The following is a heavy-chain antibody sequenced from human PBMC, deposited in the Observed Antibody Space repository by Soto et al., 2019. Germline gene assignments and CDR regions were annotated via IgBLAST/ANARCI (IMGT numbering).Heavy chain of an antibody. CDR3: ANDWGSSGLFNWFDP. J-gene: IGHJ5*02. Sequence: QVQLVESGGGVVQPGRSLRLSCVASGFTLSNTGMHWVRQAPGKGLEWVAMIAHDGSNTYYGDSVKGRLTISRDNSGNTLYLQMDILKPEHTSVFYGANDWGSSGLFNWFDPWAREPWSPSPQ. V-gene: IGHV3-30*18. CDR2: IAHDGSNT. D-gene: IGHD6-19*01. CDR1: GFTLSNTG.